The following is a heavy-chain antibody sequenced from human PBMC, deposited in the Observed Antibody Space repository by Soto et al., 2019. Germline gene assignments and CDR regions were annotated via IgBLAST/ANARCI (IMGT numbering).Heavy chain of an antibody. Sequence: QLQLVQSGAEVKKPGASVKVSCKASGYTFTSYYMHWVRQAPVQGLEWMGIINPSGGSTSYAQKFQGRVTMTMDTSTSTVYMELSSMRSYETAVYSCARARMTMVRGKSGWFDPWGQGTLVTVSS. V-gene: IGHV1-46*01. J-gene: IGHJ5*02. D-gene: IGHD3-10*01. CDR3: ARARMTMVRGKSGWFDP. CDR2: INPSGGST. CDR1: GYTFTSYY.